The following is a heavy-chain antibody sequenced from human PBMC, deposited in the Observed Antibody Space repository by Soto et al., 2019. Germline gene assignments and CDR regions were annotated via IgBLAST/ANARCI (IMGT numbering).Heavy chain of an antibody. V-gene: IGHV1-69*04. D-gene: IGHD2-2*01. CDR3: ARDRWGVVPAAGAAFDI. J-gene: IGHJ3*02. CDR2: IIPILGIA. Sequence: ASVKVSCKASGGTFSSYTISWVRQAPGQGLEWMGRIIPILGIANYAQKFQGRVTITADKSTSTAYMELSSLRSEDTAVYYCARDRWGVVPAAGAAFDIWGQGTMVTVSS. CDR1: GGTFSSYT.